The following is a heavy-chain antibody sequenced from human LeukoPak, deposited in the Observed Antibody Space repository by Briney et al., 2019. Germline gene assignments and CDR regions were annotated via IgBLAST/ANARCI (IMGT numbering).Heavy chain of an antibody. J-gene: IGHJ5*01. CDR2: IHYSGST. CDR3: ARLVWLGESPGSWFDS. D-gene: IGHD3-10*01. CDR1: GGSITSHF. V-gene: IGHV4-59*11. Sequence: SETLSLTCSVSGGSITSHFWSWIRQPPGKGPEWIGYIHYSGSTNHNPSLKSRVTISPDTSKNQLFLKLNSVTAADTAVYYCARLVWLGESPGSWFDSWAREPWSPSPQ.